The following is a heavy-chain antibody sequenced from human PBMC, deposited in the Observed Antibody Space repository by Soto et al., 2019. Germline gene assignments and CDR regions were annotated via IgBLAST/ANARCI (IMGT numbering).Heavy chain of an antibody. CDR3: AIFGGSVSG. CDR2: INAGNDNI. J-gene: IGHJ4*02. CDR1: GYTFTRYT. Sequence: QVQLVQSGAEVKKPGASVKVSCKDSGYTFTRYTMYWVRQAPGQRLECMGWINAGNDNIKYSQNFQGRVTITSDTSATTAYMELSSLTSEDTAIYYCAIFGGSVSGWCQGTLVSVSS. D-gene: IGHD2-15*01. V-gene: IGHV1-3*01.